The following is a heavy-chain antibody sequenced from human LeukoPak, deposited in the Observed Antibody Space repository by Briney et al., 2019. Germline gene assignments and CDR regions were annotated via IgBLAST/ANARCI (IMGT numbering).Heavy chain of an antibody. CDR3: AKRKTSDFWSGYSYYFDY. CDR1: GFTFSSYA. Sequence: PGGSLRLSCAASGFTFSSYAMSWVRQAPGKGLEWVSVISGSGGNINYADSVKGRFTISRDNSKNTLYLQMNSLRAEDTAVYYCAKRKTSDFWSGYSYYFDYWGQGTLVTVSS. V-gene: IGHV3-23*01. CDR2: ISGSGGNI. J-gene: IGHJ4*02. D-gene: IGHD3-3*01.